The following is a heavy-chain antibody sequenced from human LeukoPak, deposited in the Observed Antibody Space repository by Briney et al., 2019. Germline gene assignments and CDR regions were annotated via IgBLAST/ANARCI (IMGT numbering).Heavy chain of an antibody. V-gene: IGHV5-51*01. J-gene: IGHJ4*02. CDR2: IYPGDSDT. Sequence: RGESLKISCKGSGYSFTSYWIGWVRQMPGKGLEWMGIIYPGDSDTRYSPSLQGQVTISADKSISTAYLQWSSLKASDTAMYYCARHVYSSGWYVDYWGQGTLYTVSS. D-gene: IGHD6-19*01. CDR3: ARHVYSSGWYVDY. CDR1: GYSFTSYW.